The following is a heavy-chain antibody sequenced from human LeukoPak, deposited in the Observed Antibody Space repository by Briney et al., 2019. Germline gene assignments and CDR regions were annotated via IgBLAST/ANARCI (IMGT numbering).Heavy chain of an antibody. V-gene: IGHV4-39*01. Sequence: PSETLPQTRTVSGDSISSSSYYWGWIRQPPGKGLEWIGSIYYSGSTYNNPSLKRGVTISVDTSKKQFSLKLSSVTAADTAVYYCARGVPALYYFYYYMHGWRNRATVTVSS. J-gene: IGHJ6*03. CDR3: ARGVPALYYFYYYMHG. D-gene: IGHD2-2*01. CDR1: GDSISSSSYY. CDR2: IYYSGST.